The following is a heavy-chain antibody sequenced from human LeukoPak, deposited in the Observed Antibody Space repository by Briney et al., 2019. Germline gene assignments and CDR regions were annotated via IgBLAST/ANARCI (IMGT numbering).Heavy chain of an antibody. Sequence: GGSLRLSCAASGFNFSSYAMSWVRQAPGKGLEWVSAISGSGGSTYSADSVKGRFTISRDNSKNTLYLQMNSLRAEDTAVYYCAKAYSSSWYKVIGYWGQGTLVTVSS. CDR2: ISGSGGST. D-gene: IGHD6-13*01. CDR1: GFNFSSYA. CDR3: AKAYSSSWYKVIGY. J-gene: IGHJ4*02. V-gene: IGHV3-23*01.